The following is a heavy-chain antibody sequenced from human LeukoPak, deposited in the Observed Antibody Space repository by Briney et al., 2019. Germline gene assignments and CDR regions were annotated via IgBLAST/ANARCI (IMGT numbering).Heavy chain of an antibody. J-gene: IGHJ3*02. V-gene: IGHV4-59*01. CDR1: GGSISSYY. Sequence: PSETLSLTCTVSGGSISSYYWSWIRQPPGKGLEWIGYIYYSGSTNYNPSLKSRVTISVDTSKNQFSLKLSSVTAADTAVYYCASGGVFPSSYCSSTSCYGEAFDIWGQGTMVTVSS. D-gene: IGHD2-2*01. CDR3: ASGGVFPSSYCSSTSCYGEAFDI. CDR2: IYYSGST.